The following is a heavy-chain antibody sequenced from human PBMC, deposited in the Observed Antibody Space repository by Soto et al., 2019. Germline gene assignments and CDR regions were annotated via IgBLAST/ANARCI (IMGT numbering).Heavy chain of an antibody. CDR1: GFTITNYW. J-gene: IGHJ6*03. V-gene: IGHV3-74*01. CDR2: IKSDGSIT. CDR3: ARGGRGGYYKDA. D-gene: IGHD3-10*01. Sequence: GSLRLSCTASGFTITNYWMHWVRQAPGKGLVWVSHIKSDGSITTYADSVKGRFTISRDNVKNTVYVEMNSLRAEDTAVYYCARGGRGGYYKDAWGKGTTVTVSS.